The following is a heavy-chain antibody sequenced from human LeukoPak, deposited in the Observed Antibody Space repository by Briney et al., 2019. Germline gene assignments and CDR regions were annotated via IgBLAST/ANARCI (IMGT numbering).Heavy chain of an antibody. Sequence: SETLSLTCAVYGGSFSGYYWSWIRQPPGKGLEWIGYIYCSGSTYYNPSLKSRVTISVDTSKNQFSLKLSSVTAADTAVYYCARVFELTPDYWGQGTLVTVSS. V-gene: IGHV4-30-4*08. D-gene: IGHD4-23*01. CDR3: ARVFELTPDY. J-gene: IGHJ4*02. CDR2: IYCSGST. CDR1: GGSFSGYY.